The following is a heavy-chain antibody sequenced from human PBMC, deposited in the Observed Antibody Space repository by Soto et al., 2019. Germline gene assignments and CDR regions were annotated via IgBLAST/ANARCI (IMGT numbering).Heavy chain of an antibody. CDR2: IFDSVTT. Sequence: SETLSLTCTVSGGSIGTGGCWSWIRQNPAKGLEWIGFIFDSVTTSYNPSLKSRVTMTRNTSISTAYMELSSLRSEDTAVYYCARGLHDYGDYLDYWGQGTLVTVSS. J-gene: IGHJ4*02. CDR1: GGSIGTGGC. D-gene: IGHD4-17*01. CDR3: ARGLHDYGDYLDY. V-gene: IGHV4-31*03.